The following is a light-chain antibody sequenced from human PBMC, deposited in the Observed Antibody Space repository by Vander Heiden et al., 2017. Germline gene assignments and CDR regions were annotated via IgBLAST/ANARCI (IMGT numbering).Light chain of an antibody. Sequence: QSVLTQPPSVSGAPGQRVTISCTGSSSNIGAGYDVHWYQQLPGTAPKLLIYGNSNRPSGVPDRFSGSKSGTSASLAITGLQAEDEAEDYCQSYDSSLSGGGFGGGTKLTVL. CDR3: QSYDSSLSGGG. CDR2: GNS. J-gene: IGLJ3*02. V-gene: IGLV1-40*01. CDR1: SSNIGAGYD.